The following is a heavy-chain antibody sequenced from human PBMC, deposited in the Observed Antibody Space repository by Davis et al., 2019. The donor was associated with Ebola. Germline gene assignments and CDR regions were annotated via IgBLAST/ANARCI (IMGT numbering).Heavy chain of an antibody. CDR2: INHSGST. J-gene: IGHJ4*02. V-gene: IGHV4-34*01. D-gene: IGHD3-22*01. CDR1: GGSFSGYY. Sequence: MPGGSLRLSCAVYGGSFSGYYWSWIRQPPGKGLEWIGEINHSGSTNYNPSLKSRVTISVDTSKNQFSLKLSSVTAADTAVYYCARAEGNYYDSSGYYVWGQGTLVTVSS. CDR3: ARAEGNYYDSSGYYV.